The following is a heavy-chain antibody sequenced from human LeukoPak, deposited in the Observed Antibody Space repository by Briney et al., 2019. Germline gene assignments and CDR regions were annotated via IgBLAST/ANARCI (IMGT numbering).Heavy chain of an antibody. CDR2: IYYSGST. V-gene: IGHV4-59*01. CDR3: AREADYYMDV. D-gene: IGHD6-25*01. CDR1: GGSISSYY. J-gene: IGHJ6*03. Sequence: SETLSLTCTVSGGSISSYYWSWIRQPPGKGLEWIGYIYYSGSTNYNSSLKSRVTISVDTSKNQFSLKLSSVTAADTAVYYCAREADYYMDVWGKGTTVTVSS.